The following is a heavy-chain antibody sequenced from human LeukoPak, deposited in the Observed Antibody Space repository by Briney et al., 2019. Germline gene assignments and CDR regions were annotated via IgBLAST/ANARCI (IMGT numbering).Heavy chain of an antibody. CDR2: INYSWST. D-gene: IGHD6-13*01. CDR1: GGSIRGYY. V-gene: IGHV4-59*01. J-gene: IGHJ1*01. Sequence: SETLSLTCTVSGGSIRGYYWSWIRQPPGKGLEWIAYINYSWSTNYNPSLKSRVAISVDTSKNQFSLKLSSVTAADTAVYYCASYSSSLEYFHPWGQGTLVTVSS. CDR3: ASYSSSLEYFHP.